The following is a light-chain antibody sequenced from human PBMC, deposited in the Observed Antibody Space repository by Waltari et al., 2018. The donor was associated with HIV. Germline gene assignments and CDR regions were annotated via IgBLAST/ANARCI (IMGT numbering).Light chain of an antibody. CDR2: GKN. CDR3: KTRDRSGNLYV. V-gene: IGLV3-19*01. CDR1: NLRTYY. J-gene: IGLJ1*01. Sequence: SSEVTQVPAVSVALGQTVKITCQGDNLRTYYASWYQQRPGQDPVLVSYGKNKRPSEIPDRFSSSASRNTASLTITGAQAEDEADYYCKTRDRSGNLYVFGTGTTVTVL.